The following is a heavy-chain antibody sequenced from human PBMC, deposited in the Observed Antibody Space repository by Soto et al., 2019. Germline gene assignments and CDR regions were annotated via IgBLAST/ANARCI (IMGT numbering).Heavy chain of an antibody. D-gene: IGHD6-19*01. Sequence: GGSLRLSCAASGFTFSSYAMSWVRQAPGKGLGWVSAISGSGGSTYYADSVKGRFTISRDNSKNTLYLQMNSLRAEDTAVYYCAKETRQWLVHCLDYWGQGTLVTVSS. J-gene: IGHJ4*02. CDR2: ISGSGGST. CDR3: AKETRQWLVHCLDY. V-gene: IGHV3-23*01. CDR1: GFTFSSYA.